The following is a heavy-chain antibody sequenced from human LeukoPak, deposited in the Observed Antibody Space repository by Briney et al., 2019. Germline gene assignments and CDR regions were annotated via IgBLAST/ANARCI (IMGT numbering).Heavy chain of an antibody. J-gene: IGHJ5*02. CDR3: ARLYASSSKVRFDP. CDR2: INPSGGTT. Sequence: ASVKVSCKASGYXFTSYYMYWVRQAPGQGLEWMGIINPSGGTTSNAQKFQGRVTMTRDTSTSTVYMELSSLRFEDTAVYYCARLYASSSKVRFDPWGQGSLVTVSS. CDR1: GYXFTSYY. V-gene: IGHV1-46*01. D-gene: IGHD6-6*01.